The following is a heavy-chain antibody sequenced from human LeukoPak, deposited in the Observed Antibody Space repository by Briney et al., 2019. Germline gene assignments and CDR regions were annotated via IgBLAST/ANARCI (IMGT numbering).Heavy chain of an antibody. Sequence: SGGSLRLSCAASGFDLSTYLMHWVRQAPGKGLVWVSRINTDGRSTNYADSVKGRFTISRDNAKDTLYLQMNSLRVEDTAVYYCARVYETNGYLYWGQGSLVTVSS. J-gene: IGHJ4*02. CDR1: GFDLSTYL. CDR2: INTDGRST. V-gene: IGHV3-74*01. CDR3: ARVYETNGYLY. D-gene: IGHD3-22*01.